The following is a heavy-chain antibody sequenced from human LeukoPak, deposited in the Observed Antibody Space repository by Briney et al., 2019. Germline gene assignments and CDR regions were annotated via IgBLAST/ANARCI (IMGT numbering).Heavy chain of an antibody. CDR3: ARDRDSSSWYHV. D-gene: IGHD6-13*01. J-gene: IGHJ6*04. V-gene: IGHV3-21*01. Sequence: GGSLRLSCAASGFTFSSYSMNWVRQAPGKGLEWVSSISSSSSYIYYADSVKGRFTISRDNAKSSLYLQMNSLRAEDTAVYYCARDRDSSSWYHVWGKGTTVTVSS. CDR1: GFTFSSYS. CDR2: ISSSSSYI.